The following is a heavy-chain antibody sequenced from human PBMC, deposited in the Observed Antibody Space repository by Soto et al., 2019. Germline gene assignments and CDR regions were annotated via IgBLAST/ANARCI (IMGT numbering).Heavy chain of an antibody. D-gene: IGHD3-10*01. CDR2: IYYSGST. J-gene: IGHJ5*02. CDR3: ARAFGGWFDP. Sequence: SETLSLTCTVSGGSISSGGYYGSWIRQHPGKGLEWIGYIYYSGSTYYNPSLKSRVTISVDTSKNQFSLKLSSVTAADTAVYYCARAFGGWFDPWGQGTLVTVSS. CDR1: GGSISSGGYY. V-gene: IGHV4-31*03.